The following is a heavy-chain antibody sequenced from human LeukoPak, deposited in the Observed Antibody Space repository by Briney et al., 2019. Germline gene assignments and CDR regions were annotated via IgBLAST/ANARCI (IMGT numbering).Heavy chain of an antibody. Sequence: GESLKISCQGSGYTFSNFWIAWVRQMPRKGLEWMGIIYPGDSDTRYSPSFQGQVTISADKSCSVAYLQWSGLKASDSAMYYCARQAIEGATKSNFDYWGQGTLVTVSS. CDR2: IYPGDSDT. D-gene: IGHD1-26*01. V-gene: IGHV5-51*01. J-gene: IGHJ4*02. CDR3: ARQAIEGATKSNFDY. CDR1: GYTFSNFW.